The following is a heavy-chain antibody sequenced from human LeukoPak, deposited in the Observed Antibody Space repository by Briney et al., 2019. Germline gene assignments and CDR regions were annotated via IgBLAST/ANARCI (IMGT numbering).Heavy chain of an antibody. D-gene: IGHD6-19*01. J-gene: IGHJ4*02. CDR2: ISSSSSYI. CDR3: ARSSGWLFDY. V-gene: IGHV3-21*01. Sequence: GGSLRLSCAASGFSFSSYNMNWVRQAPGKGLEWVSFISSSSSYIYYADSVKGRFTISRDNAKNSLYLQMNSLRAEDTAVYYCARSSGWLFDYWGQGTLVTVSS. CDR1: GFSFSSYN.